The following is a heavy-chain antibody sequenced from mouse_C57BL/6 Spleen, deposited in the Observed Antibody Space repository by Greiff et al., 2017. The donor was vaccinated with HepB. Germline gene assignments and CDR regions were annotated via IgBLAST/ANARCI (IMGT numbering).Heavy chain of an antibody. CDR2: IWGGGST. CDR1: GFSLTSYG. D-gene: IGHD3-2*02. Sequence: VMLVESGPGLVAPSQSLSITCPFSGFSLTSYGVDWVRQPPGKGLEWLGVIWGGGSTNYNSALMSRLSISKDNSKSQVFLKMNSLQTDDTAMYYCAKPLDSSGYVPFAYWGQGTLVTVSA. V-gene: IGHV2-9*01. CDR3: AKPLDSSGYVPFAY. J-gene: IGHJ3*01.